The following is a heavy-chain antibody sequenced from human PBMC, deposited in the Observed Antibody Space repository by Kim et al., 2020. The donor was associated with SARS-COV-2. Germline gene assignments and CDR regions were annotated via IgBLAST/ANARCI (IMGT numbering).Heavy chain of an antibody. CDR2: ISGSTTYS. D-gene: IGHD1-1*01. CDR1: GFAFSEYY. Sequence: GGSLRLSCAASGFAFSEYYSTWIRQAPGKGLEWVSYISGSTTYSRYADSVQGRFTISRDNARTSLYLQMDSMTVDDTAVYYCGRAPIGTVEFWGQGTLVT. V-gene: IGHV3-11*05. J-gene: IGHJ4*02. CDR3: GRAPIGTVEF.